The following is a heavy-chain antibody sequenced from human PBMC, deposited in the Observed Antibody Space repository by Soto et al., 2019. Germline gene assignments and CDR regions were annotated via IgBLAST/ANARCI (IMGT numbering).Heavy chain of an antibody. CDR3: AKVIRADSTSSNFYYYSAMDV. CDR1: GFSFSAYG. Sequence: QVQMVESGGGVVQPGRSLRLSCAASGFSFSAYGLHWVRQAPGKGLELLAVISNDGRNTYYADSVKGRFTISRDNSKDTLFLQMNSLRGEDTAIYYCAKVIRADSTSSNFYYYSAMDVWGQGTTVTVSS. CDR2: ISNDGRNT. V-gene: IGHV3-30*18. J-gene: IGHJ6*02. D-gene: IGHD6-6*01.